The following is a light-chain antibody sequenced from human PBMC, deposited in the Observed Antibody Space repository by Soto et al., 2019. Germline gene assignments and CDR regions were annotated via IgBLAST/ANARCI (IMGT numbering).Light chain of an antibody. J-gene: IGKJ1*01. CDR2: DAS. CDR3: QQYDNLPTT. CDR1: QDISNY. V-gene: IGKV1-33*01. Sequence: DIQMTQSPSSLSASVGDRVTITCQASQDISNYLNWYQQKPGKAPKLLIYDASNLETGVPSRFSGSGSGTDFTFTISSLQPEDIATYYYQQYDNLPTTFGQGTKVEIK.